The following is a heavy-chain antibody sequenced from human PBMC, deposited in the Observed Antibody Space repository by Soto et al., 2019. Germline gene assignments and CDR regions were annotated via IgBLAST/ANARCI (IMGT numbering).Heavy chain of an antibody. CDR3: AREGSGYGDPDY. Sequence: PSETLSLTCTVSGGSISSGGYYWSWIRQHPGKGLEWIGYIYYSGSTYYNPSLKSRVTISVDTSKNQFSLKLSSVTAADTAVYYCAREGSGYGDPDYWGQGTLVTAPQ. CDR2: IYYSGST. D-gene: IGHD4-17*01. J-gene: IGHJ4*02. CDR1: GGSISSGGYY. V-gene: IGHV4-31*03.